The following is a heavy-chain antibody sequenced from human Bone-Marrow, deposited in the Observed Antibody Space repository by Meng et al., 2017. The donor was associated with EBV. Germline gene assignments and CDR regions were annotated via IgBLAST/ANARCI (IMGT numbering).Heavy chain of an antibody. CDR3: ARNPRSEYSGYDY. CDR2: ITAYNGLT. D-gene: IGHD5-12*01. J-gene: IGHJ4*02. Sequence: QVQLVQTGAEVKKPGASVKISCKASGYTSTSYGVTWVRQAPGQGLEWMGWITAYNGLTRYEQKFQGRVMLTTDTSTTTAYMELRSLTFDDTAVYYCARNPRSEYSGYDYWGQGTLVTVSS. V-gene: IGHV1-18*01. CDR1: GYTSTSYG.